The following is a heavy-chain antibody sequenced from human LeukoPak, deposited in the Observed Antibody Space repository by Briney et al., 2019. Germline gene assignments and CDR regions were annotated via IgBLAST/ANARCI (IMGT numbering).Heavy chain of an antibody. V-gene: IGHV3-23*01. CDR2: ITGSGDKT. CDR3: AKMQGYFDY. Sequence: PGGSLRLSCAASGFTFSSYAMSWVRQAPGKGLEWVSAITGSGDKTYYADSVKGRFTISRDNSKNTAYLQMNSLRAEDTAVYYCAKMQGYFDYWGQGSLVTVSS. J-gene: IGHJ4*02. CDR1: GFTFSSYA.